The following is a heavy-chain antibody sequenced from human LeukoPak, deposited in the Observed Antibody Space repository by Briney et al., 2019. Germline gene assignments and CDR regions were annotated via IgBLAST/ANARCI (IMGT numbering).Heavy chain of an antibody. J-gene: IGHJ3*02. D-gene: IGHD5-18*01. Sequence: PSETLSLTCTVSGGSISSTDDYWGWIRQPPGTGPEWIGSIYYSGSTYYNPSLKSRVTISEDPSKNQFSLKLSSVTAADTAVYYCAREDGTSMDNAFDIWGQGTMVTVSS. CDR2: IYYSGST. CDR3: AREDGTSMDNAFDI. V-gene: IGHV4-39*07. CDR1: GGSISSTDDY.